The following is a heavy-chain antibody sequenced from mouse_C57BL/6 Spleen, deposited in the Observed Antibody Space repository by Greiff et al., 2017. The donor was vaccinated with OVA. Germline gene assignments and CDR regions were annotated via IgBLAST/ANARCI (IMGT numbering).Heavy chain of an antibody. CDR1: GYAFSSYW. CDR3: ARAYYGSSYLDY. V-gene: IGHV1-80*01. J-gene: IGHJ2*01. Sequence: VQLQQSGAELVKPGASVKISCKASGYAFSSYWMNWVKQRPGKGLEWIGKIYPGDGDTNYNGKFKGKATLTADKSSSTAYMQLSSLTFDDSAVYFCARAYYGSSYLDYWGQGTTLTVSS. CDR2: IYPGDGDT. D-gene: IGHD1-1*01.